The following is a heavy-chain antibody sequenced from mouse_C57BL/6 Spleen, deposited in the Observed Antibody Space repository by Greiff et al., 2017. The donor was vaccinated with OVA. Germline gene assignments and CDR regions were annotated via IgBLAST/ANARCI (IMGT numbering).Heavy chain of an antibody. CDR1: GFTFSSYA. V-gene: IGHV5-9-1*02. J-gene: IGHJ1*03. CDR2: ISSGGDYI. D-gene: IGHD1-1*01. CDR3: TREKDYYGSLRYFDV. Sequence: EVKLVESGEGLVKPGGSLKLSCAASGFTFSSYAMSWVRQTPEKRLEWVAYISSGGDYIYYADTVKGRFTISRDNARNTLYLQMSSLKSEDTAMYYCTREKDYYGSLRYFDVWGTGTTVTVSS.